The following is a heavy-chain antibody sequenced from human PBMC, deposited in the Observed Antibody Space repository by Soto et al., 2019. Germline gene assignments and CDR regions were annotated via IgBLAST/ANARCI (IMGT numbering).Heavy chain of an antibody. CDR3: ARGNGHGFDI. D-gene: IGHD2-8*01. CDR1: GFTFSSYW. Sequence: HPGGSLRLSCAASGFTFSSYWMHWVRQTPGKGLVWVSRITSHGSTTTYADSVKGRFTISRDNAKNTLYLQMNSLRAEDTAVYYCARGNGHGFDIWGQGTMVTVSS. CDR2: ITSHGSTT. J-gene: IGHJ3*02. V-gene: IGHV3-74*01.